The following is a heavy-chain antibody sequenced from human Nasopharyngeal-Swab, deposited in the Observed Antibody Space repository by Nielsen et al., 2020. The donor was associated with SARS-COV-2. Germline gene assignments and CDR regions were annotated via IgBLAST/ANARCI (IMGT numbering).Heavy chain of an antibody. D-gene: IGHD5-18*01. CDR2: ISWNSGSI. CDR1: GFTFDDYA. CDR3: AKLIDTAMVTDY. J-gene: IGHJ4*02. Sequence: SLKISCAASGFTFDDYAMHWVRQAPGKGLEWVSGISWNSGSIGYADSVKGRFTISRDNAKNSLYLQMNSLRAEGTALYYCAKLIDTAMVTDYWGQGTLVTVSS. V-gene: IGHV3-9*01.